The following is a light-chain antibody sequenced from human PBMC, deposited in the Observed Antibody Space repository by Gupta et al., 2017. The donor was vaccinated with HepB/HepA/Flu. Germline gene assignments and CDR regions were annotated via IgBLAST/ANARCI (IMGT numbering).Light chain of an antibody. V-gene: IGKV1-39*01. CDR1: HIITRY. Sequence: DIQVTQSPSSLSASVGDRVNITCRTSHIITRYLNWYQQKPGKAPKVLIYTTSRLQSGVPSRFSGSGSVTDFTLTISSLQPEDFATYYSQQSCRTPWTFGQGTKVEIK. J-gene: IGKJ1*01. CDR2: TTS. CDR3: QQSCRTPWT.